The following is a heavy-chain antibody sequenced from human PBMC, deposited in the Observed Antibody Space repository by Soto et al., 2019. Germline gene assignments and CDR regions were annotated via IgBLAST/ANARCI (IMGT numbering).Heavy chain of an antibody. CDR2: ISYDGSNK. D-gene: IGHD3-3*01. CDR1: GFTFSSYA. V-gene: IGHV3-30-3*01. Sequence: QVQLVESGGGVVQPGRSLRLSCAASGFTFSSYAMHWVRQAPGKGLEWVAVISYDGSNKYYADSVKGRFTISRDNSKNTLYLQMNSLRAEDTAVYYCASPKKGFWSGYYDYWGQGTLVTVSS. CDR3: ASPKKGFWSGYYDY. J-gene: IGHJ4*02.